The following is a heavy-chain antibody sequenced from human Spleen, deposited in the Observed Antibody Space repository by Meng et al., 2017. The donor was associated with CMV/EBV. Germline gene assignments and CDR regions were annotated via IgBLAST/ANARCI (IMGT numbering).Heavy chain of an antibody. CDR3: AKVFRRDIVVVSAVVGTSSREFDY. Sequence: GESLKISCAASGFTFSSYAMSWVRQAPGKGLEWVSAISGSGGSTYYADSVKGRFTISRDNSKNTLYLQMNSLRAEDTAVYYCAKVFRRDIVVVSAVVGTSSREFDYWGQGTLVTVSS. CDR1: GFTFSSYA. CDR2: ISGSGGST. D-gene: IGHD2-2*01. J-gene: IGHJ4*02. V-gene: IGHV3-23*01.